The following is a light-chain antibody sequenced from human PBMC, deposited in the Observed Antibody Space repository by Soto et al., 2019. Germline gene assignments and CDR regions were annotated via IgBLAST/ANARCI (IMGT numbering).Light chain of an antibody. V-gene: IGKV3-11*01. CDR3: QERSRWPRAT. Sequence: EMVLTQSPATLSLSPGESATLSCRASQNVGHNFAWYQQKSGQPPRLLIHTASSRATGIPARFSGYGSWTDYSITTSSLVHADIAVYYCQERSRWPRATFGGGTKVEIK. CDR2: TAS. CDR1: QNVGHN. J-gene: IGKJ4*01.